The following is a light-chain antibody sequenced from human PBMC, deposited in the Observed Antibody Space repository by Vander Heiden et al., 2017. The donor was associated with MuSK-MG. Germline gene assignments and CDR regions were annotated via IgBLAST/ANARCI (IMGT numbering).Light chain of an antibody. CDR1: QSISSY. V-gene: IGKV1-39*01. CDR3: QQTDSNPTWT. J-gene: IGKJ1*01. Sequence: DIQMTQSPSSLSASVGDRVTITCRASQSISSYLNWYQQKPGKAPKLLIYAASSLQSGVPSRFSGSGSGTDFTLTISSLQPEDFATYYCQQTDSNPTWTFGQGTKVXIK. CDR2: AAS.